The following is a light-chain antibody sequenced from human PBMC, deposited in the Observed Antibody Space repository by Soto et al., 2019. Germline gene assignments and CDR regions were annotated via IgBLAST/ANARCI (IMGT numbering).Light chain of an antibody. CDR3: QHYYGYPRT. CDR1: QDLNSK. V-gene: IGKV1-8*01. J-gene: IGKJ1*01. CDR2: AST. Sequence: AIRVTQSPSSFSASTGDRVTITCRASQDLNSKLAWYQQKTGKAPKLLIFASTTLQRGVSSRFSGSRSGTDFTLTINSLQAEDSATYYCQHYYGYPRTFGQGTKVEI.